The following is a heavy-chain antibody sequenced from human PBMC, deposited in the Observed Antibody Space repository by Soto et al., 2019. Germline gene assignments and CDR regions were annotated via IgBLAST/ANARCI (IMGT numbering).Heavy chain of an antibody. CDR2: ISYDGSNK. D-gene: IGHD2-2*01. V-gene: IGHV3-30-3*01. CDR1: GFTFSSYA. J-gene: IGHJ6*02. CDR3: ARGSTSPIPKRFYYYGMDV. Sequence: QVQLVESGGGVVQPGRSLRLSCAASGFTFSSYAMHWVRQAPGKGLEWVAVISYDGSNKYYADSVKGRFTISRDNSKNTLYLQMNSLRAEDTAVYYCARGSTSPIPKRFYYYGMDVWGQGTTVTVSS.